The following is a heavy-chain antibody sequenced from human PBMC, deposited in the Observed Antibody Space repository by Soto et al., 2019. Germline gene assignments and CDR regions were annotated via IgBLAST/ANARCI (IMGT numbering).Heavy chain of an antibody. CDR1: GYTFTSYG. Sequence: QVQLVQSGAEVKKPGASVKVSCKASGYTFTSYGISWVRQAPGQGLEWMGWISAYNGNTNYAQKLQGRVTMTTDTSTSTAYRELRSLRSDDTAVYYCARDAILLWFGELSYYFDYWGQGTLVTVSS. CDR3: ARDAILLWFGELSYYFDY. D-gene: IGHD3-10*01. CDR2: ISAYNGNT. V-gene: IGHV1-18*01. J-gene: IGHJ4*02.